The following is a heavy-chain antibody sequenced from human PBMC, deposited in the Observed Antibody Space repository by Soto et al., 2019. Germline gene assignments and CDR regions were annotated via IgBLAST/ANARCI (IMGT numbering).Heavy chain of an antibody. CDR1: GGSISSYY. J-gene: IGHJ6*03. Sequence: QVQLQESGPGLVKPSETLSLTCTVSGGSISSYYWSWIRQPPGKGLECIGYIYYSGSTNYNPSLKSRVTISVDTSKNQFSLKLSSVTAADTAVYYCARGRFSGYYYYSYMDVWGKGTTVTVSS. D-gene: IGHD3-3*01. CDR2: IYYSGST. V-gene: IGHV4-59*01. CDR3: ARGRFSGYYYYSYMDV.